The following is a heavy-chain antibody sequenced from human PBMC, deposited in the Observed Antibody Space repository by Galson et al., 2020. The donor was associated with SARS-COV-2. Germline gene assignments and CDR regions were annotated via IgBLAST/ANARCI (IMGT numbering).Heavy chain of an antibody. Sequence: SETLSLTCAVYGGSFSGYYWSWIRQPPGKALEWIGEINHGGSSNYNPSLKSRLTISVDTSKNQFSLKLSSVTAADTAVYYCARGVGGLYYDSSGSYSTSDAFDIWGQGTMVTVSS. CDR3: ARGVGGLYYDSSGSYSTSDAFDI. CDR2: INHGGSS. CDR1: GGSFSGYY. J-gene: IGHJ3*02. V-gene: IGHV4-34*01. D-gene: IGHD3-22*01.